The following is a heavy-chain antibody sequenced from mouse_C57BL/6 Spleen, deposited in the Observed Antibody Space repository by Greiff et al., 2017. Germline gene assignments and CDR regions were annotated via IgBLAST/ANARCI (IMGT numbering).Heavy chain of an antibody. Sequence: EVMLVESEGGLVQPGSSMKLSCTASGFTFSDYYMAWVRQVPEKGLEWVANINYDGSSTYYLDSLKSRFIISRDNATNILYLQMSSLKSEDAATYYCARDCEHFDYWGQGTTLTVSS. CDR2: INYDGSST. CDR1: GFTFSDYY. J-gene: IGHJ2*01. CDR3: ARDCEHFDY. V-gene: IGHV5-16*01.